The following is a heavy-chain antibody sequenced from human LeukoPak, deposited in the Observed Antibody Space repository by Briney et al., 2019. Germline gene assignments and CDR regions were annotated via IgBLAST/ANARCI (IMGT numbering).Heavy chain of an antibody. Sequence: GGSLRLSCAASGFSFSTYAMSWVRQAPGKGLEWVSGISGSGGSTYYADSVKGRFTISRDNAKNSLYLQMNSLRAEDTAVYYCARDLGITIFGVVRYYMDVWGKGTTVTVSS. CDR3: ARDLGITIFGVVRYYMDV. V-gene: IGHV3-23*01. CDR2: ISGSGGST. D-gene: IGHD3-3*01. CDR1: GFSFSTYA. J-gene: IGHJ6*03.